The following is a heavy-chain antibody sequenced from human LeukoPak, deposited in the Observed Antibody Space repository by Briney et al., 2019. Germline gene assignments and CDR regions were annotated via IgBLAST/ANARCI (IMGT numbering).Heavy chain of an antibody. D-gene: IGHD3-22*01. J-gene: IGHJ4*02. V-gene: IGHV4-59*12. CDR2: IYYSGST. CDR1: GGSISSYY. CDR3: ARGRAPQNYYDSSGYYHPLGY. Sequence: PSETLSLTCTVSGGSISSYYWSWIRQPPGKGLEWIGYIYYSGSTNYNPSLKSRVTISVDRSKNQFSLKLSSVTAADTAVYYCARGRAPQNYYDSSGYYHPLGYWGQGTLVTVSS.